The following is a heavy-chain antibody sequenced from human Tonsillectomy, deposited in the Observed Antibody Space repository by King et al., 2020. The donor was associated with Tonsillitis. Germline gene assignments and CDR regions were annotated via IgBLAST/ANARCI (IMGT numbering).Heavy chain of an antibody. CDR1: GYTLTELS. D-gene: IGHD6-19*01. J-gene: IGHJ4*02. CDR3: ETKVLSGAVAGGHTKVDY. CDR2: FDPEDGET. Sequence: VQLVQSGAEVKKPGASVKVSCKVSGYTLTELSMHWVRQAPGKGLEWMGGFDPEDGETIYAQKFQGRVTMTEDTSTDTAYMELSRLRCEDTAVYYCETKVLSGAVAGGHTKVDYWGQGTLVTVS. V-gene: IGHV1-24*01.